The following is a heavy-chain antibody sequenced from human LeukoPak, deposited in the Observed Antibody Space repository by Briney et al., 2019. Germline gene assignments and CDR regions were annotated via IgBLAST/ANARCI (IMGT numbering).Heavy chain of an antibody. CDR2: IYSGGST. CDR3: EGSSWSGDFDY. J-gene: IGHJ4*02. V-gene: IGHV3-66*01. D-gene: IGHD6-13*01. Sequence: GGSLRLSCAASGFTVSSNYMSWVRQAPGKGLEWVSVIYSGGSTYYADSVKGRFTISRDNSKNTLYLQMNSLRAEDTAVYYCEGSSWSGDFDYWGQGTLVTVSS. CDR1: GFTVSSNY.